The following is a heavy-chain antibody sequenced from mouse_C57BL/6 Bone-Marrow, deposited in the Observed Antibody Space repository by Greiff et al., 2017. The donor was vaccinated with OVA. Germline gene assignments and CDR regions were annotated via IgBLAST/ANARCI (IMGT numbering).Heavy chain of an antibody. CDR3: ARCPGGYYLYYYAMDY. D-gene: IGHD2-3*01. J-gene: IGHJ4*01. CDR1: GYTFTDYN. CDR2: INPNNGGT. V-gene: IGHV1-18*01. Sequence: EVKLMESGPELVKPGASVKIPCKASGYTFTDYNMDWVKQSHGKSLEWIGDINPNNGGTIYNQKFKGKATLTVDKSSSTAYMELRSLTSEDTAVYYCARCPGGYYLYYYAMDYWGQGTSVTVSS.